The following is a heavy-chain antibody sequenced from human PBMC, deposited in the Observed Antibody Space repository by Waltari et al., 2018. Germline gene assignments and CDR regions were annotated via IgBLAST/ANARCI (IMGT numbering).Heavy chain of an antibody. Sequence: QWYQRRVTITADESTSTAYMELSSLRSEDTAVYYCARGEQLASSFVYWGQGTLVTVSS. V-gene: IGHV1-69*01. D-gene: IGHD6-13*01. CDR3: ARGEQLASSFVY. J-gene: IGHJ4*02.